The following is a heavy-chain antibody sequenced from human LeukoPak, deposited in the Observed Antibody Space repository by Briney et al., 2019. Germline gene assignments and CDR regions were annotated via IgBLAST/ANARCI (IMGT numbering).Heavy chain of an antibody. CDR1: GYTLTELS. CDR3: ARNGVVVIEGYYYYYMDV. CDR2: FDPEDGET. Sequence: AASVKVSCKVSGYTLTELSMHWVRQAPGKGLEWMGGFDPEDGETIYAQKFQGRVTMTRDTSISTAYMELSRLRSDDTAVYYCARNGVVVIEGYYYYYMDVWGKGTTVTVSS. V-gene: IGHV1-24*01. D-gene: IGHD3-22*01. J-gene: IGHJ6*03.